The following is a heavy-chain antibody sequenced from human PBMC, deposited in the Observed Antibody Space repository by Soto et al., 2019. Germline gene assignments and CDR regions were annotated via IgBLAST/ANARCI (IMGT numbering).Heavy chain of an antibody. CDR1: GGSISSGDYY. CDR2: IYYSGST. CDR3: ARDWAGANYFDY. V-gene: IGHV4-30-4*01. J-gene: IGHJ4*02. D-gene: IGHD6-19*01. Sequence: SETLSLTCTVSGGSISSGDYYWSWIRQPPGKGLEWIGYIYYSGSTYYNPSLKSRVTISVDTSKNQFSLKLSSVTAADTAVYYCARDWAGANYFDYWGQGTLVTVSS.